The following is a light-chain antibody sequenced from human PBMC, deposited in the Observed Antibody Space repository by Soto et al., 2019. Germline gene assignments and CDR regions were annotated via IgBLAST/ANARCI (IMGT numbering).Light chain of an antibody. CDR1: SSNIGNNA. Sequence: QAVVTQPPSVSAAPSQRVTISCSGSSSNIGNNAVNWYQQVPGKAPKLLIHYDDRVASGVSDRFSGPKSGTSASLAISGLQSEDEADYYCAAWDDSLNGPVFGGGTKVTVL. V-gene: IGLV1-36*01. CDR3: AAWDDSLNGPV. J-gene: IGLJ3*02. CDR2: YDD.